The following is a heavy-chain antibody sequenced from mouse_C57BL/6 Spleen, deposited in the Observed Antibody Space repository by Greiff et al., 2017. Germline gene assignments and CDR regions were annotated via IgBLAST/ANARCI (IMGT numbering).Heavy chain of an antibody. Sequence: EVQLQQSGPELVKPGASVKIPCKASGYTFTDYNMDWVKQSHGKSLEWIGDINPNNGGTIYNQKFKGKATLTGDKSSSTAYMELRSLTSEDTAVYYCARNRQLRNYAMDYGGQGTSVTVSS. D-gene: IGHD3-2*02. CDR2: INPNNGGT. J-gene: IGHJ4*01. CDR1: GYTFTDYN. CDR3: ARNRQLRNYAMDY. V-gene: IGHV1-18*01.